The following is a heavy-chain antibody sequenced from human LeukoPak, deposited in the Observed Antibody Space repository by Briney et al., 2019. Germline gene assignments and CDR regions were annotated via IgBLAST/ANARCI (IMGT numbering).Heavy chain of an antibody. CDR2: ISAYNGNT. D-gene: IGHD2-15*01. Sequence: GASVKVSCKASGYTFTSYGISRVRQAPGQGLEWMGWISAYNGNTNYAQKLQGRVTMTTDTSTSTAYMELRSLRSDDTAVYYCARDIVVVVAAPENWFDPWGQGTLVTVSS. J-gene: IGHJ5*02. V-gene: IGHV1-18*01. CDR3: ARDIVVVVAAPENWFDP. CDR1: GYTFTSYG.